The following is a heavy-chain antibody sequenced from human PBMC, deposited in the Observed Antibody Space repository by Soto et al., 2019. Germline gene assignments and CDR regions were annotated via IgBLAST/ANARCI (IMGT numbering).Heavy chain of an antibody. CDR1: GFTFCSYA. CDR3: ARDLDSGRFLYRALDY. V-gene: IGHV3-30-3*01. CDR2: ISYDGSNK. D-gene: IGHD1-26*01. Sequence: PGGSLRLSCAASGFTFCSYAMHWVRQAPGKGLEWVSVISYDGSNKYYADSVKGRFTIFRDNSNTLYLQMNSLRAEDTAVYYCARDLDSGRFLYRALDYWGQGTLVTVSS. J-gene: IGHJ4*02.